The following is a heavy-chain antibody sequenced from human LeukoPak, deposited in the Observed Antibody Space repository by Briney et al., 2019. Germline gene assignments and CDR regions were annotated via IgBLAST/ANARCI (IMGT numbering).Heavy chain of an antibody. CDR3: ATRSSSGWTFDY. D-gene: IGHD6-19*01. CDR1: GGSISSSNYY. J-gene: IGHJ4*02. CDR2: IYYSGST. Sequence: KPSETLSLTCTVSGGSISSSNYYWGWIRQPPGKGLEWIASIYYSGSTYYNPSLKSRVTISVDTSKNQFSLKLSSVTAAGTAVYFCATRSSSGWTFDYWGQGTLVTVSS. V-gene: IGHV4-39*01.